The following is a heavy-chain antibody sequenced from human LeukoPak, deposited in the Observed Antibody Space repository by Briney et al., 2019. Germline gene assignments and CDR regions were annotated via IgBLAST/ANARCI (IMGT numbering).Heavy chain of an antibody. CDR2: ISSDKNYI. J-gene: IGHJ3*02. CDR3: ASRYCTSTNCYAFDI. D-gene: IGHD2-2*01. CDR1: GLTFSCYS. Sequence: GASLILSCAASGLTFSCYSMNWARRARGGGRECVPSISSDKNYIFYTVSVQGRFTISRDNAENSVFLQMHSQRAEDTAVYYCASRYCTSTNCYAFDIWGQGTMVSVST. V-gene: IGHV3-21*01.